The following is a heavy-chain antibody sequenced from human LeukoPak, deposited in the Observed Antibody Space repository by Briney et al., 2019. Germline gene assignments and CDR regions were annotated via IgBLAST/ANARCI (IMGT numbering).Heavy chain of an antibody. CDR2: IYPGDSDT. J-gene: IGHJ4*02. CDR3: ARSFMVRGVIMPFDY. CDR1: GYSFTSYW. D-gene: IGHD3-10*01. V-gene: IGHV5-51*01. Sequence: GESLKISCKGSGYSFTSYWIGWVRQVPGKGLEWMGIIYPGDSDTRYSPSFQAQVTISADKSISTAYLQWSSLKASDTAMYYCARSFMVRGVIMPFDYWGQGTLVTVSS.